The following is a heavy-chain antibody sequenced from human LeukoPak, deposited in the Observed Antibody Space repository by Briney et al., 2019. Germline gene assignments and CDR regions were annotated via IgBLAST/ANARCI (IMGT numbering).Heavy chain of an antibody. Sequence: GGSLRLSCAASGFTFSSYWMSWVRQAPGKGLEWVANIKKDGSEKYYVDSVKGRFTISRDNAKNSLYLQMNSLRAEDTAVYYCARDRNGVAYCGGDCYSNYWGQGTLVTVSS. CDR3: ARDRNGVAYCGGDCYSNY. D-gene: IGHD2-21*02. J-gene: IGHJ4*02. CDR2: IKKDGSEK. CDR1: GFTFSSYW. V-gene: IGHV3-7*01.